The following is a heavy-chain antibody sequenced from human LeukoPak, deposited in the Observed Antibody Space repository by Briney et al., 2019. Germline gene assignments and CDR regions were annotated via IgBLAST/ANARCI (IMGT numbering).Heavy chain of an antibody. V-gene: IGHV1-69*01. D-gene: IGHD2-2*01. J-gene: IGHJ3*02. CDR3: ARAVVPAATNDAFDI. CDR1: GGTFSSYA. Sequence: ASVKVSCKASGGTFSSYAISWVRQAPGQGLEWMGGIIPIFGTANYAQKFQGRVTITADESTSTAYMELSSLRSEDTAVYYCARAVVPAATNDAFDIWGQGTMDTVSS. CDR2: IIPIFGTA.